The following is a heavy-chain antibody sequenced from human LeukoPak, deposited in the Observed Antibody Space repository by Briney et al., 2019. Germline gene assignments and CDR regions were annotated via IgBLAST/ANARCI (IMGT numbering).Heavy chain of an antibody. J-gene: IGHJ4*02. Sequence: SETLSLTCTVSGGSISSYYWSWIRQPPGKGLEWIGYIYYSGSTNYNPSLKSRVTISVDTSKNQFSLKLSSVTAAGTAVYYCARDGSALFEYWGQGTLVTVSS. CDR1: GGSISSYY. CDR3: ARDGSALFEY. V-gene: IGHV4-59*01. CDR2: IYYSGST.